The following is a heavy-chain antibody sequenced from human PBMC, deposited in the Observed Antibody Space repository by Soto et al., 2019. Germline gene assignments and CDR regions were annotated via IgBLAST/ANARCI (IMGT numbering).Heavy chain of an antibody. CDR1: GFTFSTYA. CDR2: ITGSGGST. D-gene: IGHD4-17*01. CDR3: AKDRYGDYGGIDY. Sequence: PGGSLRLSCAASGFTFSTYAMIWVRQAPGKGLEWVSVITGSGGSTYYADSVKGRFTISRDTSKNTLFPQMNSLRAEDTAVYYCAKDRYGDYGGIDYWGQGTMVTVSS. J-gene: IGHJ4*02. V-gene: IGHV3-23*01.